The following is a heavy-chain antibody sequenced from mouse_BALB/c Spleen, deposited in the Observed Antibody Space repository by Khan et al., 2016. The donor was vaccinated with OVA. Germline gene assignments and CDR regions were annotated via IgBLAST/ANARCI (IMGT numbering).Heavy chain of an antibody. Sequence: EVELVESGGGLVQPGGSRKLSCAASGFTFSGFGMHWVRQAPETGLEWVAFISSDSNTIYYADTVKGRFTISRDNPKNTLFLQITSLRSEDTAMYFCARTGYYYFDYWGQGTTLTVSS. CDR3: ARTGYYYFDY. CDR1: GFTFSGFG. CDR2: ISSDSNTI. V-gene: IGHV5-17*02. D-gene: IGHD2-3*01. J-gene: IGHJ2*01.